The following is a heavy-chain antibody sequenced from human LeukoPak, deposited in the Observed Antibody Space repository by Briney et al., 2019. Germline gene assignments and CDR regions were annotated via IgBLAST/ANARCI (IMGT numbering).Heavy chain of an antibody. Sequence: SQTLSLTCTVSGGSISSGSYYWSWIRQPAGTGLEWIGRIYTSGSTNYNPSLKSRVTISVDTSKNQFSLKLSSVTAADTAVYYCARTSYDFWSGRDIWGQGTMVTVSS. V-gene: IGHV4-61*02. J-gene: IGHJ3*02. CDR1: GGSISSGSYY. CDR3: ARTSYDFWSGRDI. CDR2: IYTSGST. D-gene: IGHD3-3*01.